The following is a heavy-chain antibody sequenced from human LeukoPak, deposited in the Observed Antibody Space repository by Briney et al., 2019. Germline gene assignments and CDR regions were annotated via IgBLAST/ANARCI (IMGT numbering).Heavy chain of an antibody. V-gene: IGHV3-30*02. D-gene: IGHD3-3*01. Sequence: PGGSLRLSCAASGFIFSSYGMHWVRQAPGKGLEWVAFIRYDGSNKYYADSVKGRFTISRDNSKNTLYLQMNSLRAEDTAVYYCAKDHTDFWSGYLYYYYYMDVWGKGTTVTVSS. CDR1: GFIFSSYG. J-gene: IGHJ6*03. CDR2: IRYDGSNK. CDR3: AKDHTDFWSGYLYYYYYMDV.